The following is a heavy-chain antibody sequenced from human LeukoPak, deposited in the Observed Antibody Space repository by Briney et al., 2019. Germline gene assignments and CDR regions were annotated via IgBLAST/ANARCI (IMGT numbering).Heavy chain of an antibody. D-gene: IGHD5-24*01. V-gene: IGHV4-61*05. CDR1: GASISSTTYY. Sequence: SSETLSLTCTVSGASISSTTYYWGWVRQPPGKGLEWIGYIYYSGSTNYNPSLKSRVTISVDTSKNQFSLKLSSVTAADTAVYYCARLVRWLQPWAFDIWGQGTMVTVSS. J-gene: IGHJ3*02. CDR3: ARLVRWLQPWAFDI. CDR2: IYYSGST.